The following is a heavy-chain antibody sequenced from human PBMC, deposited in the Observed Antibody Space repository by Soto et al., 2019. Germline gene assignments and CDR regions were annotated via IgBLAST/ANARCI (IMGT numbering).Heavy chain of an antibody. CDR2: IIPILGIA. CDR1: GGTFSSYT. V-gene: IGHV1-69*08. D-gene: IGHD3-22*01. CDR3: ARDCSRLPTKTYYYDSSGYYFDY. J-gene: IGHJ4*02. Sequence: QVQLVQSGAEVKKPGSSVKVSCKASGGTFSSYTISWVRQAPGQGLEWMGRIIPILGIANYAQKFQGRVTITADKSTSTAYMELSSLRSEDTAVYYCARDCSRLPTKTYYYDSSGYYFDYWGQGTLVTVSS.